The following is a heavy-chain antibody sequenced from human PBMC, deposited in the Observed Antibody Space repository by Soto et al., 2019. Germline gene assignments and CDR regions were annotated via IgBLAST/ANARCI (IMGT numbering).Heavy chain of an antibody. J-gene: IGHJ5*02. CDR2: INPHGGST. Sequence: GAAVKDTFKAPRGTFTSYYLNSLRQAPAQGLEGMGAINPHGGSTAYAQKFKGRVTLPRDTSASTVYMEVSSLTSEDTAMYYCARSSGGNFGIIIEGTNWFAPWGQGTLVTVSS. CDR3: ARSSGGNFGIIIEGTNWFAP. CDR1: RGTFTSYY. D-gene: IGHD1-26*01. V-gene: IGHV1-46*01.